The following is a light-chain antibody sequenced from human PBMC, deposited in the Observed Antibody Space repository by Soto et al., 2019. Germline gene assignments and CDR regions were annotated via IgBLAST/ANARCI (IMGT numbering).Light chain of an antibody. Sequence: DIQMTQSPSTLSASVGDRVTITCRASQSISTWLAWYQQKPGKAPKLLIYTASNLERGVPSRFSGSGSGTEFTLTISSLQPDDFATYYCQQHNSCPRTFGQGTKVEMK. CDR2: TAS. J-gene: IGKJ1*01. CDR3: QQHNSCPRT. CDR1: QSISTW. V-gene: IGKV1-5*03.